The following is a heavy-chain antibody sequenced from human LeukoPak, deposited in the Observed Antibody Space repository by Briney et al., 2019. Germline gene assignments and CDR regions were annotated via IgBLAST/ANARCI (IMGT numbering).Heavy chain of an antibody. Sequence: PGGSLRLSCAASGFTFSNYVINWVRQAPGEGLDWVSAVSDSGGDTWYADSVKGRFTVSRDNSKNTLYLQMNSLRAEDTAMYYCTKGDGEGYGIFDSWGQGTLVTVSS. CDR2: VSDSGGDT. V-gene: IGHV3-23*01. D-gene: IGHD2-21*01. J-gene: IGHJ4*01. CDR1: GFTFSNYV. CDR3: TKGDGEGYGIFDS.